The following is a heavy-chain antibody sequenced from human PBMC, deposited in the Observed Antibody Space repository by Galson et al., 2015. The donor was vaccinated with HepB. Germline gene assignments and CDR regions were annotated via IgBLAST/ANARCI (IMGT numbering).Heavy chain of an antibody. CDR1: GFTFSSYY. V-gene: IGHV3-7*03. CDR3: VRDQVFDGSGCRLDY. J-gene: IGHJ4*02. D-gene: IGHD3-22*01. Sequence: SLRLSCAASGFTFSSYYMSWIRQAPGKGLEWVSNIKQSRSGMNYADSVKGRFTISRDNAKNSLYLQMNSVRAEDTAVYYCVRDQVFDGSGCRLDYWGQGTLVTVSS. CDR2: IKQSRSGM.